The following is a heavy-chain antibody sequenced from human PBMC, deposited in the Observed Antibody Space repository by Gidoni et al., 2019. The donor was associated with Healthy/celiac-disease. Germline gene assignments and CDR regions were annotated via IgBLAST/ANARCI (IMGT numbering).Heavy chain of an antibody. J-gene: IGHJ4*02. CDR2: ISAYNGNT. CDR1: GYTFTSYG. V-gene: IGHV1-18*01. D-gene: IGHD1-26*01. Sequence: QVQLVQSGAEVKKPGASVKVSCKASGYTFTSYGISWVRQAHGQGLEWMGWISAYNGNTNYAQKLQGRVTMTTDTSTSTAYMELRSLRSDDTAVYYCARVGADVFTPGLFYFDYWGQGTLVTVSS. CDR3: ARVGADVFTPGLFYFDY.